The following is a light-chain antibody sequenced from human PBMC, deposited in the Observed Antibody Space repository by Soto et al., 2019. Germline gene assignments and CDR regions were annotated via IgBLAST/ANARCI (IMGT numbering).Light chain of an antibody. CDR2: GAS. CDR1: QSVSSN. J-gene: IGKJ1*01. CDR3: QQYNNWPGT. Sequence: EIVMTQSPATLSVSPGERATLSCRASQSVSSNLAWYQQKPGQAPRLLIYGASTRATAIPARFSGSGSGTDFTLTIRSLQSEDVAVYYCQQYNNWPGTFGQGTKVEIK. V-gene: IGKV3-15*01.